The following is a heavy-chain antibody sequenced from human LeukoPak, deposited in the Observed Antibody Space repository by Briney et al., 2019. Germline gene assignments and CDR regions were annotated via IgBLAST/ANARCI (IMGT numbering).Heavy chain of an antibody. CDR3: VKDSGNKV. CDR2: ISWNSGSI. V-gene: IGHV3-9*01. Sequence: PGRSLRLSCAASGFTFDDYAMHWVRQAPGKGLEWVSGISWNSGSIGYADSVKGRFTISRDNSKNTLYLQMNSLRVEDTALYYCVKDSGNKVWGQGTLVTVSS. D-gene: IGHD1-14*01. CDR1: GFTFDDYA. J-gene: IGHJ4*02.